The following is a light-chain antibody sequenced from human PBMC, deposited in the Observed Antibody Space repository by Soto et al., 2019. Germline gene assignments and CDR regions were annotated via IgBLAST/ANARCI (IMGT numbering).Light chain of an antibody. V-gene: IGKV3-20*01. CDR1: QSVSSSY. J-gene: IGKJ5*01. Sequence: EIVLTQSPGTLSLSPGERATLSGRASQSVSSSYLAWYQQKPGQAPRLLIYGASSRATGIPDRFSGSGSGTDFTLTISRLEPEDFAVCYCQQYGNSPITFGQGTRLEIK. CDR2: GAS. CDR3: QQYGNSPIT.